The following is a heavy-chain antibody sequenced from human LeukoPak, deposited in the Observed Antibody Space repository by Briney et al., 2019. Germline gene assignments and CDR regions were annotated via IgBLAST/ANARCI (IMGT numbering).Heavy chain of an antibody. CDR2: ISYDGDNK. J-gene: IGHJ4*02. D-gene: IGHD3-16*01. Sequence: GGSLRLSCAASGFTFSTYAMHWVRQSPGKGLEWEAVISYDGDNKYYADSVKGRFTTSRDNSKNTLYLQMNSLRVEDSALYYCARDGGSHWGQGTLVTVSS. V-gene: IGHV3-30*04. CDR1: GFTFSTYA. CDR3: ARDGGSH.